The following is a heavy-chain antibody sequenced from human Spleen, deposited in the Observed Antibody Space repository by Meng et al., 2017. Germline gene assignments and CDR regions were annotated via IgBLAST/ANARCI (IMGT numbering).Heavy chain of an antibody. V-gene: IGHV4-34*01. J-gene: IGHJ4*02. CDR3: ARGPTTMAHDFDY. Sequence: QEQLQQWGAGLLKPSEVLSRYCAVSGGSFSDYYWSWIRQPPGKGLEWIGEINHSGSTNYNPSLESRATISVDTSQNNLSLKLSSVTAADSAVYYCARGPTTMAHDFDYWGQGTLVTVSS. D-gene: IGHD4-11*01. CDR1: GGSFSDYY. CDR2: INHSGST.